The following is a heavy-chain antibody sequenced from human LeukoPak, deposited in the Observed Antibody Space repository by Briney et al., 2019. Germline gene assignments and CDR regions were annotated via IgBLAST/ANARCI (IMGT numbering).Heavy chain of an antibody. CDR1: GGSISSSNW. CDR2: IYHSGST. J-gene: IGHJ4*02. V-gene: IGHV4-4*02. CDR3: AREPIGLYYFDY. D-gene: IGHD2-15*01. Sequence: SETLSLTCAVSGGSISSSNWWSWVRQPPGKGLEWIGEIYHSGSTNYNPSLKSRVTISVDKSKNQFSLKLSSVTAADTAVYHCAREPIGLYYFDYWGQGTLVTVSS.